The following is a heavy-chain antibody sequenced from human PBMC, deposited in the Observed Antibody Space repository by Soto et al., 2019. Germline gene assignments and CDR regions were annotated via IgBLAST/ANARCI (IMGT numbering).Heavy chain of an antibody. J-gene: IGHJ4*02. CDR1: GGSFSGYY. CDR3: ARDNIVLIPTSPTFDY. CDR2: INHSGSA. Sequence: TSETLSLTCAVSGGSFSGYYWSWIRQPPGKGLEWIGEINHSGSANYNPSLKSRVTISVDTSKNQFSLKLTSVTAADTALYYCARDNIVLIPTSPTFDYWGQGALVTVSS. D-gene: IGHD2-8*01. V-gene: IGHV4-34*01.